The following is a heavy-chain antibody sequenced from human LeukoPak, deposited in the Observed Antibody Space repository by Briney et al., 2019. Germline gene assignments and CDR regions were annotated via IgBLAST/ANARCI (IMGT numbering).Heavy chain of an antibody. CDR1: GDSISSHTYY. D-gene: IGHD3-16*01. CDR3: ARHSRAWRRIDC. CDR2: IYYGGTT. V-gene: IGHV4-39*01. Sequence: PSETLSLTCTVSGDSISSHTYYWGWVRQPPGKGLECIGSIYYGGTTYYNPSLKSRVTISVDTSKNQFSLKLSSVTAADTAVYYCARHSRAWRRIDCWGQGTLVTVSS. J-gene: IGHJ4*02.